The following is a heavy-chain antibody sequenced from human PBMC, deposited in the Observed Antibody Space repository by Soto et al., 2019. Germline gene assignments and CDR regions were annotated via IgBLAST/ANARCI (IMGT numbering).Heavy chain of an antibody. D-gene: IGHD2-2*01. Sequence: QVQLVQSGAEVKKPGASVKVSCKASGYSFNTYAMHWVRQAPGQRLEWLAWINAGNVNTKYSQKFQGRLTVTRDTSVSTAYMELSSLTYEDTAVYYCARGMGQHLAMMSYYCAMDACGQGTTVTVSS. CDR3: ARGMGQHLAMMSYYCAMDA. V-gene: IGHV1-3*01. CDR2: INAGNVNT. J-gene: IGHJ6*02. CDR1: GYSFNTYA.